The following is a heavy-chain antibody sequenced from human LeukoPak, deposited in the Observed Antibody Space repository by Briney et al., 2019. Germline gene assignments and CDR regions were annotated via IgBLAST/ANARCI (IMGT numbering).Heavy chain of an antibody. CDR1: GFTFSDYY. D-gene: IGHD1-26*01. CDR3: ARISGSYRYPFDY. V-gene: IGHV3-11*04. CDR2: ISSSGRTI. Sequence: PGGSLRLSCAASGFTFSDYYMSWVRQAPGKGLEWVSHISSSGRTIYYADSVKGRFTISRDNAKNSLYLQMNSLRAEDTAVYYCARISGSYRYPFDYWGQGTLVTVSS. J-gene: IGHJ4*02.